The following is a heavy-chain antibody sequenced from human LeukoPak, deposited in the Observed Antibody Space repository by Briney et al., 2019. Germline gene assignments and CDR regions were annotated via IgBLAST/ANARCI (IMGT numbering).Heavy chain of an antibody. Sequence: GGSLRLSCAASGFTFSSYSMNWVRQAPGKGLEWVSSISSSSSYIYYADSVKGRFTISRDNAKNSLYLQMNSLRAEDTAVCYCARVNGGAAGYFDYWGQGTLVTVSS. CDR3: ARVNGGAAGYFDY. D-gene: IGHD6-13*01. CDR1: GFTFSSYS. J-gene: IGHJ4*02. V-gene: IGHV3-21*01. CDR2: ISSSSSYI.